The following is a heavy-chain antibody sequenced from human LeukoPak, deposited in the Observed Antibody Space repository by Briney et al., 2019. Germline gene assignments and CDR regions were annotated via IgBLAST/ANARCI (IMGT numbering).Heavy chain of an antibody. CDR3: ARDYGDYGIDY. J-gene: IGHJ4*02. Sequence: PSETLSLTCSVSGGSISSGAYYWSCIRQHPGKGLEWIGYIYYSGTTYYNPSLKSRVTISADTSKNHFSLKLNSVTAADTAVYYCARDYGDYGIDYWGQGTLVTVSS. V-gene: IGHV4-31*03. D-gene: IGHD4-17*01. CDR2: IYYSGTT. CDR1: GGSISSGAYY.